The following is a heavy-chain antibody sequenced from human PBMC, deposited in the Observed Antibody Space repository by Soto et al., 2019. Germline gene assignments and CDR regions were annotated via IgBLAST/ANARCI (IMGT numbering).Heavy chain of an antibody. CDR1: GFTFSTYP. Sequence: EAQLLESGGGLAQPGGTLRLSCAASGFTFSTYPMAWVRQAPGKGLDWVSTIHGSGETAYYADSVKGRFTISRDNSKNTVYVQLDRRRAEDTAISYCAKRQSGSYYAAFDVWGQGTVVTVSS. CDR3: AKRQSGSYYAAFDV. J-gene: IGHJ3*01. D-gene: IGHD1-26*01. V-gene: IGHV3-23*01. CDR2: IHGSGETA.